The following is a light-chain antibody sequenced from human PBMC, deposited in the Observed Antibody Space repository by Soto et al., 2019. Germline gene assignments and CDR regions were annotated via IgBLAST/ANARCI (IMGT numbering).Light chain of an antibody. J-gene: IGLJ3*02. CDR1: SSDVGSYNL. CDR3: CSYAGSSTDWV. Sequence: QSVLTQPASVSGSPGQSITISCTGTSSDVGSYNLVSWYQQHPGKAPKLMIYEGSKRPSGVSRRFSGSKSGNTASLTISGLQAEDEADYYCCSYAGSSTDWVFGGGTKVTVL. V-gene: IGLV2-23*01. CDR2: EGS.